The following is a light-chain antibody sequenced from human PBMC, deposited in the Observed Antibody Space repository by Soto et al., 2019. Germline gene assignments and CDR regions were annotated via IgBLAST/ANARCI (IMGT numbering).Light chain of an antibody. J-gene: IGKJ2*01. CDR1: QSISSW. CDR2: DAS. V-gene: IGKV1-5*01. Sequence: DILMTQSPSTLSASVGDRVTITCRASQSISSWLAWYQQKPGKAPKLVIYDASSLESGVPSRFSGSGSGTEFTLTISSLQPDDFATYYCQQYNSYSQYTFGQGTKLEIK. CDR3: QQYNSYSQYT.